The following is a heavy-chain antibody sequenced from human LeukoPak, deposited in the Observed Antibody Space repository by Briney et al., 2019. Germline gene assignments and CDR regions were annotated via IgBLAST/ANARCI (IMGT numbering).Heavy chain of an antibody. V-gene: IGHV3-7*01. CDR2: INQDGTEK. D-gene: IGHD3-10*01. CDR3: VKVAKYYYGSETYYFFEQ. J-gene: IGHJ4*02. CDR1: GFTFTTYW. Sequence: GGSLRLSCAASGFTFTTYWMSWVRQFPGKGLQWVANINQDGTEKYYVDSVKGRFTISRDNAKNSLHLQMNSLRVEDTAIYYCVKVAKYYYGSETYYFFEQWGQGTLVTASS.